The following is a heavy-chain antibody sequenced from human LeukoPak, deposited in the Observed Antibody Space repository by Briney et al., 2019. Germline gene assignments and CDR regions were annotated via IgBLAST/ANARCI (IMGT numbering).Heavy chain of an antibody. J-gene: IGHJ4*02. V-gene: IGHV1-18*01. D-gene: IGHD6-6*01. CDR3: ARDSSAARPGGYFDY. CDR1: GYTFTSYG. CDR2: ISAYNGNT. Sequence: ASVKVSCKASGYTFTSYGISWVRQAPGQGLEWMGWISAYNGNTNYAQKLQGRVTMTTDTSTSTAYMELSSLRSEDTAVYYCARDSSAARPGGYFDYWGQGTLVTVSS.